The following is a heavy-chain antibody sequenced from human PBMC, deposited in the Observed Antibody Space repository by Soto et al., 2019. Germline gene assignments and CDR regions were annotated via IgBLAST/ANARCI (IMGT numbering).Heavy chain of an antibody. J-gene: IGHJ6*02. CDR2: IIPIFGTA. Sequence: QVQLVQSGAEVKKPGSSVKVSCKASGGTFSSYAISWVRQAPGQGLEWMGGIIPIFGTANYAQKFQGRVTITADESTGTAYMALSSLRSEGTAVYYCARGPIYDGSGSYYNEDGMDLWGQGTTVTVSS. CDR1: GGTFSSYA. V-gene: IGHV1-69*01. D-gene: IGHD3-10*01. CDR3: ARGPIYDGSGSYYNEDGMDL.